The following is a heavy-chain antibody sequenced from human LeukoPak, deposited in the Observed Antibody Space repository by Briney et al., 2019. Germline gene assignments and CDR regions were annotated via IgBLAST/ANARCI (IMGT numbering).Heavy chain of an antibody. J-gene: IGHJ4*02. V-gene: IGHV1-2*02. D-gene: IGHD3-9*01. CDR2: IHPNSGAT. Sequence: ASVKVSCKASGYTFTGYYIHWVRQARGQGLEWMGWIHPNSGATHYNQKLQGRVTMTSDTSIDTVYMELTSLIYDDTAVYYCARDDDWGPDYWGQGTLVTVSS. CDR1: GYTFTGYY. CDR3: ARDDDWGPDY.